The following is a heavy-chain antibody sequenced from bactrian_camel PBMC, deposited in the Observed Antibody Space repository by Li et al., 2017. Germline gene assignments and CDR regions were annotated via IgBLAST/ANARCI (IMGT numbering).Heavy chain of an antibody. CDR2: IDTSGHRT. J-gene: IGHJ6*01. D-gene: IGHD7*01. CDR3: AAVAEGRTVEGGVSLFRLFDSGY. V-gene: IGHV3S63*01. Sequence: VQLVESGGGSVQAGGSLRLSCVASGYYEGLHCMAWFRQGLGNKREGVAMIDTSGHRTYYADSVNGRFTIFQDDANNTVYLQMDSLRPEDTAMYYCAAVAEGRTVEGGVSLFRLFDSGYWGQGTQGTV. CDR1: GYYEGLHC.